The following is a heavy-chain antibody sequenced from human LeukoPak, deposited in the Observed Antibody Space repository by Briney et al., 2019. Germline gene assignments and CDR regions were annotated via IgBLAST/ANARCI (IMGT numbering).Heavy chain of an antibody. CDR1: GYTFTSYG. CDR2: ISAYNGNT. CDR3: ARDLEWGLRFLEWFARATDYYGMDV. V-gene: IGHV1-18*01. D-gene: IGHD3-3*01. J-gene: IGHJ6*02. Sequence: GASVKVSCKASGYTFTSYGISWVRQAPGQGLEWMGWISAYNGNTNYAQKLQGRVTMTTDTSTSTAYMELRSLRSDDTAVYYCARDLEWGLRFLEWFARATDYYGMDVWGQGTTVTVSS.